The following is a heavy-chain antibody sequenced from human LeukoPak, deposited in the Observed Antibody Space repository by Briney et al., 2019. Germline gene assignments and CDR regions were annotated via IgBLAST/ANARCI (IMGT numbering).Heavy chain of an antibody. CDR2: ISSSSSYI. CDR3: ARDRVVGATTYYYGMDV. CDR1: GFTFSSYS. D-gene: IGHD1-26*01. V-gene: IGHV3-21*01. J-gene: IGHJ6*02. Sequence: GGSLRLSCAASGFTFSSYSMNWVRQAPGKGLEWVSSISSSSSYIYYADSVKGRFTISRGNAKNSLCLQMNSLRAEDTAVYYCARDRVVGATTYYYGMDVWGQGTTVTVSS.